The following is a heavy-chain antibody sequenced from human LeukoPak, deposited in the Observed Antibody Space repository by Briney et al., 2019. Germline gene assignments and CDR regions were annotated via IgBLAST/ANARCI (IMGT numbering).Heavy chain of an antibody. CDR1: GCTISSSSYY. CDR3: ARVLYYDSSGYWFDP. J-gene: IGHJ5*02. CDR2: IYYSGST. V-gene: IGHV4-61*01. D-gene: IGHD3-22*01. Sequence: SETLSLTCTVSGCTISSSSYYWSWIRQPPGKGLEWIGYIYYSGSTNYNPSLKSRVTISVDTSKNQFSLKLSSVTAADTAVYYCARVLYYDSSGYWFDPWGQGTLVTVSS.